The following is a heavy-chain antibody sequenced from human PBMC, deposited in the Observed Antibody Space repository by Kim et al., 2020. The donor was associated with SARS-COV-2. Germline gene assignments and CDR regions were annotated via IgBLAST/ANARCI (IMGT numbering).Heavy chain of an antibody. CDR1: GFTFSSYA. CDR3: AREDYGGNAAFVY. D-gene: IGHD4-17*01. Sequence: GGSLRLSCAASGFTFSSYAMHWVRQAPGKGLEWVAVISYDGSNKYYADSVKGRFTISRDNSKNTLYLQMNSLRAEDTAVYYCAREDYGGNAAFVYWGEGTLVTASS. CDR2: ISYDGSNK. J-gene: IGHJ4*02. V-gene: IGHV3-30-3*01.